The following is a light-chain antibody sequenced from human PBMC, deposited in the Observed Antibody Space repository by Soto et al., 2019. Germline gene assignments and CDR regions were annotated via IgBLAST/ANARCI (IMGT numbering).Light chain of an antibody. J-gene: IGLJ3*02. CDR1: SSNIGSNT. Sequence: QSVLTQPPSVSGTPGQRVTISCSGSSSNIGSNTVNWYQQLPGSAPRLLIYSNDQRPSGVPDRFSDSKSGTSDSVAITGLQSEDEADYDCAVRYDSLTVPVFGGGTKPTVL. CDR3: AVRYDSLTVPV. V-gene: IGLV1-44*01. CDR2: SND.